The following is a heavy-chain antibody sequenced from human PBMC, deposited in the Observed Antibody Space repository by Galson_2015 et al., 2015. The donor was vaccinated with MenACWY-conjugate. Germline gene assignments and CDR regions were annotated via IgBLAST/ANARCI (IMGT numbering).Heavy chain of an antibody. V-gene: IGHV1-69*06. Sequence: SVKVSCKASGGTLSSYAISWVRQAPGQGLEWMGGIIPIFGTANYAQKFQGRVTITADKSTSTAYMELSSLRSEDTAVYYCARAPEQIIHSYGYFDYWGQGTLVTVSS. J-gene: IGHJ4*02. CDR1: GGTLSSYA. CDR2: IIPIFGTA. D-gene: IGHD5-18*01. CDR3: ARAPEQIIHSYGYFDY.